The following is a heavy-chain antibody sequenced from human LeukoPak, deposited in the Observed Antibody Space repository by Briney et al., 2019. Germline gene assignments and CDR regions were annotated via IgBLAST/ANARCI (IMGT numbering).Heavy chain of an antibody. J-gene: IGHJ4*02. Sequence: PGGSLRLSCAASGFTFSSYAMTWVRQAPGNGLEWVSTIGGSGGSTYYADSVKGRFTISRDSSKDTLYLQMNSLRAEDTALYYCAKERYYDNTPYSFDYWGQGTLVTVSS. V-gene: IGHV3-23*01. CDR1: GFTFSSYA. CDR3: AKERYYDNTPYSFDY. CDR2: IGGSGGST. D-gene: IGHD3-22*01.